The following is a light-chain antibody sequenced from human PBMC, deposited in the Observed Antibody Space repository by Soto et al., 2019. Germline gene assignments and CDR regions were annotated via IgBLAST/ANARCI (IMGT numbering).Light chain of an antibody. CDR3: CSYAASNTDV. Sequence: QSALTQPRSVSGSPGQSVTISCTGATSDVGGHNYVSWHQQHPGKAPKLMIYDVNKRPSGVPDRFSGSKSGNTASLTISCLQAEDEADYYCCSYAASNTDVCGTGTKLTVL. J-gene: IGLJ1*01. V-gene: IGLV2-11*01. CDR1: TSDVGGHNY. CDR2: DVN.